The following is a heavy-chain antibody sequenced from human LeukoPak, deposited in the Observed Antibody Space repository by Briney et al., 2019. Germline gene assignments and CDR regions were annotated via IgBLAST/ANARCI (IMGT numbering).Heavy chain of an antibody. J-gene: IGHJ4*02. Sequence: GGSLRLSCAASGFTFSSYSMKWVRQAPGKGLEWVSSISSSSSYIYYADSVKGRFTISRDNAKNSLYLQMNSLRAEDTAVYYCARGGLTYYDILTGYHFDYWGQGTLVTVSS. V-gene: IGHV3-21*01. CDR1: GFTFSSYS. D-gene: IGHD3-9*01. CDR2: ISSSSSYI. CDR3: ARGGLTYYDILTGYHFDY.